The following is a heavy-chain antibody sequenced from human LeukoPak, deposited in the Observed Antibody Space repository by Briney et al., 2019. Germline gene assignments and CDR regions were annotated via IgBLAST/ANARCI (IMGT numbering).Heavy chain of an antibody. CDR3: ARGDYDSSGEYDY. CDR1: GFTFSSYS. J-gene: IGHJ4*02. Sequence: GGSLRLSCAASGFTFSSYSMNWVRQAPGKGLEWVSYISSSGSTIYYADSVKGRFTISRDNAKNSLYLQMNSLRAEDTAVYYCARGDYDSSGEYDYWGQGTLVTVSS. V-gene: IGHV3-48*04. D-gene: IGHD3-22*01. CDR2: ISSSGSTI.